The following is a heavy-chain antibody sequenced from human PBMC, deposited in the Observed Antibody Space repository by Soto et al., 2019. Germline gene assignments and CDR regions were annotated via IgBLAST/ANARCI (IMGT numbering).Heavy chain of an antibody. CDR1: GFTFSAFG. Sequence: QVHLVESGGDVVQPGTSLRLSCAASGFTFSAFGMHWVRQAPGKGLEWVAGIHVAMIYNYADSVKGRFTISRDNTKNTVHLQMDSLSAEDRAVYFCARDWLGHYFDYWGQGTLVTVSA. CDR2: IHVAMIY. CDR3: ARDWLGHYFDY. D-gene: IGHD6-19*01. V-gene: IGHV3-30*19. J-gene: IGHJ4*02.